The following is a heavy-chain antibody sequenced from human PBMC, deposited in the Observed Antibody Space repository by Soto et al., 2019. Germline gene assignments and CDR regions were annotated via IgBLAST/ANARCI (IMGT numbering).Heavy chain of an antibody. Sequence: GWSLRLSCAASGFIFENFGMSWVRQAPGKGLEWISSISGSGFKKYYADSVKGRFTISRDNSKSTVCLELNNLSAEDTAVYHCAKNQGVELVPLATVDWFDPWGQGSVV. V-gene: IGHV3-23*01. J-gene: IGHJ5*02. CDR1: GFIFENFG. CDR2: ISGSGFKK. D-gene: IGHD1-26*01. CDR3: AKNQGVELVPLATVDWFDP.